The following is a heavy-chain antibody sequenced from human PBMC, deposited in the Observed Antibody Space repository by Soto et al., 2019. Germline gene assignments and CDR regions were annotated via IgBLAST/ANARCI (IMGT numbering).Heavy chain of an antibody. J-gene: IGHJ4*02. CDR3: ARGPSSSSDY. D-gene: IGHD6-6*01. V-gene: IGHV3-48*01. Sequence: PGGSLRLSCAASGFTFSTYTMNWVRQAPGKGLEWVSYISSSGSTIYYADSVKGRFTISRDNAKNSLYLQMNSLRAEDTAVYYCARGPSSSSDYWGQGTLVTVSS. CDR2: ISSSGSTI. CDR1: GFTFSTYT.